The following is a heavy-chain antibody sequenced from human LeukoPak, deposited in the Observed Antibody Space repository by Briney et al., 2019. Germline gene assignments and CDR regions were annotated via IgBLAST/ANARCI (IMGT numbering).Heavy chain of an antibody. V-gene: IGHV3-73*01. J-gene: IGHJ5*02. D-gene: IGHD2-15*01. CDR1: GFTFSGSA. CDR3: TRDRGTYNWFDP. Sequence: GGSLRLSCVASGFTFSGSAVHWVRQSSGKGLEWVGHIDKKDNLYATAYAESVKGRFTISRDDSKDTTFLHMDSLKTEDTALYYCTRDRGTYNWFDPWGQGTLVTVSS. CDR2: IDKKDNLYAT.